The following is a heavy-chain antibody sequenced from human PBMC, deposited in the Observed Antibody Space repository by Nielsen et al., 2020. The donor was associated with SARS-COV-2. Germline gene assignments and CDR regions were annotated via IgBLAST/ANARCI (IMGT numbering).Heavy chain of an antibody. D-gene: IGHD5-12*01. CDR1: GGSISSGGYY. V-gene: IGHV4-31*03. CDR3: ARESSGYDHYNYGMDV. CDR2: IYFSGRT. J-gene: IGHJ6*02. Sequence: LSLTCTVSGGSISSGGYYWSWIRHHPGKGLEWIGYIYFSGRTCYNPSLKSRVTISVDTSKNQFSLSLRSVTAADTAVYYCARESSGYDHYNYGMDVWGQGTTGTVSS.